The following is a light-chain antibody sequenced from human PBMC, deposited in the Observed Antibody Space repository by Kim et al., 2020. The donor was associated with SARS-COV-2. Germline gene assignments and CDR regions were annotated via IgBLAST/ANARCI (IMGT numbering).Light chain of an antibody. J-gene: IGKJ1*01. CDR1: QSVSSSY. CDR3: QQYGNSPHT. Sequence: SPGERATLSCRASQSVSSSYLAWYQQKPGQAPRLLIYGASSRATGVPVRFSGSGSGTDFTLTITRLEPEDFAVYYCQQYGNSPHTFGQGTKVDIK. CDR2: GAS. V-gene: IGKV3-20*01.